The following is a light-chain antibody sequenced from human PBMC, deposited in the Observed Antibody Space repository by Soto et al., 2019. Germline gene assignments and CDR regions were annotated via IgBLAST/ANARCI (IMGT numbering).Light chain of an antibody. Sequence: QSALTQPASVSGSPGQSITISCTGTSSDIGGYNHVSWYQHNPGKAPKLLIYDVTTRPPDISGRFSGSKSGNTASLTISGLQADDEADYYCCSRTSTNTRVFGGGTSWPS. V-gene: IGLV2-14*03. CDR1: SSDIGGYNH. CDR2: DVT. CDR3: CSRTSTNTRV. J-gene: IGLJ3*02.